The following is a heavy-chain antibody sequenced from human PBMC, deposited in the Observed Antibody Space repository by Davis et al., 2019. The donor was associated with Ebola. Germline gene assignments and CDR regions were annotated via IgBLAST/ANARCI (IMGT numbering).Heavy chain of an antibody. CDR3: AKVVLELQTN. D-gene: IGHD1-7*01. CDR2: ISYDGSNK. V-gene: IGHV3-30*18. J-gene: IGHJ4*02. CDR1: GFTFSSYG. Sequence: GESLKISCAASGFTFSSYGMHWVRQAPGKGLEWVAVISYDGSNKYYADSVKGRFTISRDNSKNTLYLQMNSLRAEDTAVYYCAKVVLELQTNWGQGTLVTVSS.